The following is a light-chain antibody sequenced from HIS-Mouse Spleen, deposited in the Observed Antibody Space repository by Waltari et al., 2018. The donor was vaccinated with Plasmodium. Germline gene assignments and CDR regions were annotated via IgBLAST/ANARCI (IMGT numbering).Light chain of an antibody. V-gene: IGLV2-23*01. CDR3: CSYAGSSTYV. CDR2: EGS. J-gene: IGLJ1*01. CDR1: SSDVGSYNL. Sequence: QSALTQPASVSGSPGQSITISCTGTSSDVGSYNLVSWYQPHPGKAPKLMIYEGSKPPSGVSNRFSGSKSGNTASLTISGLQAEDEADYYCCSYAGSSTYVFGTGTKVTVL.